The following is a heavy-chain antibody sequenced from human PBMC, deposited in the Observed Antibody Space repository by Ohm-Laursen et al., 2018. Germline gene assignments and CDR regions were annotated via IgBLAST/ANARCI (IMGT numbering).Heavy chain of an antibody. CDR3: ARGGIAAGPFDY. D-gene: IGHD6-13*01. Sequence: EASVKVSCKASGGTFSSYAISWVRQAPGQGLEWMGGIIPIFGTANYAQKFQGRVTITADKSTSTAYMELSSLRSEDTAVYYCARGGIAAGPFDYWGQGTLVTVSS. J-gene: IGHJ4*02. V-gene: IGHV1-69*06. CDR1: GGTFSSYA. CDR2: IIPIFGTA.